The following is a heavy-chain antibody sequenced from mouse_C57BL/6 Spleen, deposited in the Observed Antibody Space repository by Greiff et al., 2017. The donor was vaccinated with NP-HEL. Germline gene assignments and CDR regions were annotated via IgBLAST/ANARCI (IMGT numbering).Heavy chain of an antibody. Sequence: QVHVKQPGAELVKPGASVKLSCKASGYTFTSYWMHWVKQRPGRGLEWIGRIDPNSGGTKYNEKFKSKATLTVDKPSSTAYMQLSSLTSEDSADYYCARAGNGYYYWYFDVWGTGTTVTVSS. J-gene: IGHJ1*03. D-gene: IGHD2-3*01. CDR3: ARAGNGYYYWYFDV. CDR1: GYTFTSYW. V-gene: IGHV1-72*01. CDR2: IDPNSGGT.